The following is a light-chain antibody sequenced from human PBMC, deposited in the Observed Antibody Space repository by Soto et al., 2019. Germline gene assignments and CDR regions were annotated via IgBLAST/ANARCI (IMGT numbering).Light chain of an antibody. CDR2: AAS. CDR1: QTINNNF. Sequence: EIVMTQSPGTLSLSPGERATLSCRASQTINNNFLGWYQQKPGQPPRLLIFAASRRATGIPDRVSGSGSGTDFTLTISRLEPGDFGVYYCQQYGSSPPYTFGQGTKLDIK. J-gene: IGKJ2*01. V-gene: IGKV3-20*01. CDR3: QQYGSSPPYT.